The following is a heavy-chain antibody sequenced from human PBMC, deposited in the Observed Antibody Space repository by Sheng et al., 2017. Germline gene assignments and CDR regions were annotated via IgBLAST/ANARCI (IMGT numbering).Heavy chain of an antibody. CDR1: GGTFSSYA. D-gene: IGHD6-19*01. CDR3: VASILRSGWYIDY. V-gene: IGHV1-69*06. CDR2: INPTMVH. J-gene: IGHJ4*01. Sequence: QVQLVQSGAEVKKPGSSVKVSCKASGGTFSSYAISWVRQAPGQGLEWMGRINPTMVHRLCTEPTRARVTMTTDTSTTTAYMELRSLRSDDTAVYYCVASILRSGWYIDYWGRRNPGHRLL.